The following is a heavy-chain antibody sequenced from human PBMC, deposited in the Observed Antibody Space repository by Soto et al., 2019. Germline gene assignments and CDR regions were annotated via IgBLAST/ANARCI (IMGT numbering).Heavy chain of an antibody. CDR2: LNWNSGDI. Sequence: QPGGSLRLSCAASGFTFDNYAMHWARQAPGKGLEWVSGLNWNSGDIGYADSVKGRFTISRDNAENSLYLQMNSLRPEDTAFYYCAKDMSGYPPYYFDYWGQGTLVTVSS. D-gene: IGHD3-3*01. J-gene: IGHJ4*02. CDR3: AKDMSGYPPYYFDY. CDR1: GFTFDNYA. V-gene: IGHV3-9*01.